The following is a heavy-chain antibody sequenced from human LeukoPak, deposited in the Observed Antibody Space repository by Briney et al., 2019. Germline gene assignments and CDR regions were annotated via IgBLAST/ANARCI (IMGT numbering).Heavy chain of an antibody. D-gene: IGHD3-9*01. CDR1: GGSISSYY. V-gene: IGHV4-4*07. Sequence: SETLSLTSTGSGGSISSYYWSWIRQPAGKGLEWIGRIYTSGSTNYNPSLKSRVTMSVDTSKNQFSLKLSSVTAADTAVYYCARMYYDILTGAYYFDYWGQGTLVTVSS. J-gene: IGHJ4*02. CDR3: ARMYYDILTGAYYFDY. CDR2: IYTSGST.